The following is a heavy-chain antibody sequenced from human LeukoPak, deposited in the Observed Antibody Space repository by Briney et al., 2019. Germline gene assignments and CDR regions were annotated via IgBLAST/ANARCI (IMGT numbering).Heavy chain of an antibody. CDR1: GFTFRSYA. Sequence: GGSLRLSCAASGFTFRSYAMSWVRQAPGQGLEWVSSIRGGGGGTYYANSVKGRFTISRDNSKSTLYLQMNGLRAEDTAVYYCAKISTPIPAAGAMDNWGQGTLVTVSS. CDR3: AKISTPIPAAGAMDN. V-gene: IGHV3-23*01. D-gene: IGHD6-13*01. J-gene: IGHJ4*02. CDR2: IRGGGGGT.